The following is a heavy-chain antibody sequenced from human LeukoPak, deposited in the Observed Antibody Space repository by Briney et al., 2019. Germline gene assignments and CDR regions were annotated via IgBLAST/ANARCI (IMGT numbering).Heavy chain of an antibody. CDR3: ASILYG. CDR1: GFTVSTYS. CDR2: FASGGRT. D-gene: IGHD2/OR15-2a*01. J-gene: IGHJ4*02. Sequence: GSPRLSFAASGFTVSTYSMSLVRQAPGKGLEWVATFASGGRTSYADSVKGRFTISRDTSQNTVYLQLNSLRDEDTALYYCASILYGWGQGTLVTVSS. V-gene: IGHV3-53*01.